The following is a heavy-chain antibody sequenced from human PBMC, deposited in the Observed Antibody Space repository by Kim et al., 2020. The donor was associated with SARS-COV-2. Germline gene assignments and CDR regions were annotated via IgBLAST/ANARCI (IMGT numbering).Heavy chain of an antibody. J-gene: IGHJ4*02. D-gene: IGHD2-21*02. V-gene: IGHV3-30*01. CDR3: ARDPPVTATHYFDY. Sequence: ADSVNGRFTISRDNSKTTLYLQMNSLRAEDTAVYYCARDPPVTATHYFDYWGQGTLVTVSS.